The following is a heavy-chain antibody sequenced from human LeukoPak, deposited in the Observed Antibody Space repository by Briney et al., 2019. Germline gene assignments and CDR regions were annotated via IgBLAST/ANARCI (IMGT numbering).Heavy chain of an antibody. J-gene: IGHJ4*02. V-gene: IGHV3-21*01. CDR2: ISSSSSYI. CDR3: PRDFFGIAVAPTFDY. CDR1: GFTFSSYS. Sequence: GGSLRLSCAASGFTFSSYSMNWVRQAPGKGLEWVSSISSSSSYIYYADSVKGRFTISRDNAKNSLYLQMNSLRAEDTAVYYCPRDFFGIAVAPTFDYWGQGTLVTVSS. D-gene: IGHD6-19*01.